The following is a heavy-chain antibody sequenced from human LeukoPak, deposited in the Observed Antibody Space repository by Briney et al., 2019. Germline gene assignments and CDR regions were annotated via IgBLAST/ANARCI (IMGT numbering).Heavy chain of an antibody. V-gene: IGHV3-30*03. CDR1: GFTFSSYG. Sequence: GGSLRLSCAASGFTFSSYGMHWVRQAPGMGLEWLADITYDGSNKFYADSVKGRFTISRDDSKDTLYLHMSSLRAEDTAVYSCARPRTAKIPSAFDLWGEGTLVTVS. CDR2: ITYDGSNK. J-gene: IGHJ4*02. D-gene: IGHD5-18*01. CDR3: ARPRTAKIPSAFDL.